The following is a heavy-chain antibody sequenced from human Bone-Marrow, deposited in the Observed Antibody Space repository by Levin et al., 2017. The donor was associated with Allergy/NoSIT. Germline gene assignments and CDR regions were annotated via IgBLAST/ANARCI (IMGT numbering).Heavy chain of an antibody. D-gene: IGHD2-2*02. CDR2: IYYSGST. CDR3: ARQVGPSSTSCYIVYYYYYMDV. CDR1: GGSISSSSYY. Sequence: PSQTLSLTCTVSGGSISSSSYYWGWIRQPPGKGLEWIGSIYYSGSTYYNPSLKSRVTISVDTSKNQFSLKLSSVTAADTAVYYCARQVGPSSTSCYIVYYYYYMDVWGKGTTVTVSS. J-gene: IGHJ6*03. V-gene: IGHV4-39*01.